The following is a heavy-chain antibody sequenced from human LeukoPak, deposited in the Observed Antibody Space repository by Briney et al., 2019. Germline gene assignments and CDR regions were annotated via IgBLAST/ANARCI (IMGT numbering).Heavy chain of an antibody. D-gene: IGHD5-12*01. CDR2: ISIDGSTT. J-gene: IGHJ6*02. CDR3: ASQYSGYDIAAYYYYGMDV. V-gene: IGHV3-74*01. CDR1: GFTFSSYW. Sequence: GGSLRLSCVGSGFTFSSYWMHWVRQGPGKGLEWVSRISIDGSTTTYADSVKGRFTISRDNAKNTAYLQMNSLRAEGTAVYYCASQYSGYDIAAYYYYGMDVWGQGTTVTVSS.